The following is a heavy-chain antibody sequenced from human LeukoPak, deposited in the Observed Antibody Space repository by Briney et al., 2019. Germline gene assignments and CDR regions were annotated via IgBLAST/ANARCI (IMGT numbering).Heavy chain of an antibody. CDR3: ARRGLERRINWFDP. J-gene: IGHJ5*02. Sequence: SETLSLTCTVSGGSIRSYYWSWIRQPPGKGLEWIGYIYYSGSTNYNPSLKSRVTISVDTSKNQFSLKLSSVTAADTAVYYCARRGLERRINWFDPWGQGTLVTVSS. V-gene: IGHV4-59*08. D-gene: IGHD1-1*01. CDR2: IYYSGST. CDR1: GGSIRSYY.